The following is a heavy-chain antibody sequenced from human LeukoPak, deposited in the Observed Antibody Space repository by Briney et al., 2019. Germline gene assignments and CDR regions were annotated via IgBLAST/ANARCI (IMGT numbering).Heavy chain of an antibody. D-gene: IGHD2-15*01. CDR1: GFTFSSYA. CDR2: ISGSGGST. Sequence: GGSLRLACAASGFTFSSYAMSWVRQAPGKGLEWVSAISGSGGSTYYADSVKGRFTISRDNSKNTLYLQMNSLRAEDTALYYCARDRCSGARCYSLSVGYMDVWGKGTTVTVSS. V-gene: IGHV3-23*01. CDR3: ARDRCSGARCYSLSVGYMDV. J-gene: IGHJ6*03.